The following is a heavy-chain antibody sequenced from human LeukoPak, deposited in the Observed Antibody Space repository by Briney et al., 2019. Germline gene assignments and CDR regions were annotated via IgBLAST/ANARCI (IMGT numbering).Heavy chain of an antibody. Sequence: GGSLRLSCAASGFSFRNYAMAWVRQAPGKGLEWVSGISAGGTRTYYADSVKGRFTISKDNSKNTLYLQMNNLGAEDTAMYYCARESQFSSGWYYFDSWGQGTLVTVSS. V-gene: IGHV3-23*01. CDR1: GFSFRNYA. D-gene: IGHD6-19*01. CDR3: ARESQFSSGWYYFDS. J-gene: IGHJ4*02. CDR2: ISAGGTRT.